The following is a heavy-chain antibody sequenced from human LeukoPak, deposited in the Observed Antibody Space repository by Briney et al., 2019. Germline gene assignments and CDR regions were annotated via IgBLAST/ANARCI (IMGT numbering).Heavy chain of an antibody. CDR2: IKDDGRQK. Sequence: GGSLRLSCAPSGFTFSRYWMTWVRQTPEKGLEWVASIKDDGRQKYYVDSVKGRFTVSRDNAKNSAYLQMDSLRAEDPALYYCGRAPRRGLDTWARETGDRVSS. CDR3: GRAPRRGLDT. J-gene: IGHJ5*02. V-gene: IGHV3-7*04. CDR1: GFTFSRYW.